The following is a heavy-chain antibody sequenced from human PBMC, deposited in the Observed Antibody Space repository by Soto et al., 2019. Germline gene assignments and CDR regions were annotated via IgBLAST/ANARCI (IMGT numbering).Heavy chain of an antibody. Sequence: QVQLQESGPGLVKPSETLSLTCSVSGGSVSSGGYYWSWIRQPPGKGLEWIGCIYYSGSTDYNPSLKSRVTMSLDKSKNQFSLKLNSLTAADTAVYFCARAGSYRYFDYWGQGTLVTVSS. CDR2: IYYSGST. CDR1: GGSVSSGGYY. V-gene: IGHV4-61*08. D-gene: IGHD3-10*01. CDR3: ARAGSYRYFDY. J-gene: IGHJ4*02.